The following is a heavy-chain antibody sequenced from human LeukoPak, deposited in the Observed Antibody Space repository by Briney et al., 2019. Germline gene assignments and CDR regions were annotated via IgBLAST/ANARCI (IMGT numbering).Heavy chain of an antibody. CDR3: ASRRGYTYGYAY. D-gene: IGHD5-18*01. Sequence: GGSLRLSCAASGFTFTYYAMNWVRQAPGKGLEWVSAISGSDGSTYYADSVKGRFTISRDNTKNSLYLQMNSLRAEDTAVYYCASRRGYTYGYAYWGQGTLVTVSS. CDR2: ISGSDGST. J-gene: IGHJ4*02. CDR1: GFTFTYYA. V-gene: IGHV3-23*01.